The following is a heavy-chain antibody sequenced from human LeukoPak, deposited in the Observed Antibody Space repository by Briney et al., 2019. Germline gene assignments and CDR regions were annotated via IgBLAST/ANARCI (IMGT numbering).Heavy chain of an antibody. Sequence: QPGGSLRLSCAVSGITLSNYGMSWVRQAPGKGLEWVAGISDRGSRTNYADSVKGRFTISTDHPKNTLYLQMNSLRAEDTAVYFCAKRGVVIRVIRVGFHKEAYYFDSWGQGALVTVSS. J-gene: IGHJ4*02. V-gene: IGHV3-23*01. D-gene: IGHD3-22*01. CDR2: ISDRGSRT. CDR3: AKRGVVIRVIRVGFHKEAYYFDS. CDR1: GITLSNYG.